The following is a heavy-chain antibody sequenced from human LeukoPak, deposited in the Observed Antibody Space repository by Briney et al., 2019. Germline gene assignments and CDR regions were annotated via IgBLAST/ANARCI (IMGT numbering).Heavy chain of an antibody. CDR2: IYTSGST. V-gene: IGHV4-4*07. D-gene: IGHD2-15*01. CDR3: ARVLSPREGGRENWFDP. CDR1: GGSISSYY. Sequence: PSETLSLTCTVSGGSISSYYWSWIRQPAGKGLEWIGRIYTSGSTNYIPSLKSRVTMSVDTSKNQFSLKLSSVTAADTAVYYCARVLSPREGGRENWFDPWGQGTLVTVSS. J-gene: IGHJ5*02.